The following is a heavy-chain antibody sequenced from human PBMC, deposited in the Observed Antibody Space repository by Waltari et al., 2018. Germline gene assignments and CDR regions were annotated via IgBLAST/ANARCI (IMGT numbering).Heavy chain of an antibody. CDR2: VNGYRT. V-gene: IGHV3-23*01. Sequence: EVQVLESGGGLVQPGGSLRLSCAASGFSFSNYGMSWVRQDPGKGLEWVSAVNGYRTYYAGAGKGRFTISRDNSQNTVYLQLSSLRADDTAVYYCAKETGGRGWYTVDYWGQGTLVTVSS. CDR3: AKETGGRGWYTVDY. J-gene: IGHJ4*02. CDR1: GFSFSNYG. D-gene: IGHD6-19*01.